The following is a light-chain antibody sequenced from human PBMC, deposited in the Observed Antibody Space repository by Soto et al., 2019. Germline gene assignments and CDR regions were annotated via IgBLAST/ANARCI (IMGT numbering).Light chain of an antibody. Sequence: DIVMTQSPVSLPVTPGEPASISCSSIQSLLHSNGYNYLNWYQQKPGKAPKLLIYDASNLETGVPSRFSGSGSGTDFTFTISSLQPEDIATYYCQQYDNLPLTFGGGTKVDIK. CDR1: QSLLHSNGYNY. CDR2: DAS. J-gene: IGKJ4*01. V-gene: IGKV1-33*01. CDR3: QQYDNLPLT.